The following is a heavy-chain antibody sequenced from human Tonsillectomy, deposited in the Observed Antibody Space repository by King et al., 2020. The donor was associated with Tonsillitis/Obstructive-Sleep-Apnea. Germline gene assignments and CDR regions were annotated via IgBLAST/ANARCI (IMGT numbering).Heavy chain of an antibody. J-gene: IGHJ6*03. V-gene: IGHV3-11*05. CDR1: GFTFSYYY. D-gene: IGHD3-3*01. CDR3: ARDGLTVFDRYYYYYYMDV. CDR2: IISSSTYT. Sequence: VQLVESGGGLVKPGGSLRLSCAASGFTFSYYYMTWIRQAPWKGLEWVSYIISSSTYTNYSDSVEGRFTISRDNAKNSLYLQMNSLRAEDTAVYYCARDGLTVFDRYYYYYYMDVWGKGTTVTVSS.